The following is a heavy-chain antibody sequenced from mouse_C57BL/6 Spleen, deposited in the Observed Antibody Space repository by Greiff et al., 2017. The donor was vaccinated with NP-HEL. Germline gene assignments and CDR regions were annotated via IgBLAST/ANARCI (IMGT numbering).Heavy chain of an antibody. D-gene: IGHD1-1*01. V-gene: IGHV1-59*01. CDR2: IDPSDSFT. Sequence: QVQLQQPGAELVRPGTSVKLSCKASGYTFTSYWMHWVKQRPGQGLEWIGVIDPSDSFTNYNQKFKGKATLTVDTSSSTAYMQLSSLTSEASAVYYGARLEYITTVVGEAMDDWGKGATVTVAS. J-gene: IGHJ4*01. CDR3: ARLEYITTVVGEAMDD. CDR1: GYTFTSYW.